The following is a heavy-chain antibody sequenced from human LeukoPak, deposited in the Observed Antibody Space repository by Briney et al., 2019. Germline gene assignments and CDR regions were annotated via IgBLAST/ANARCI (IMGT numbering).Heavy chain of an antibody. CDR1: GFTFSSNA. J-gene: IGHJ6*02. D-gene: IGHD3-10*01. V-gene: IGHV3-21*01. CDR3: ARRTMVRGPERAPPYYYGMDV. CDR2: ISSSSSYI. Sequence: PGRSLRLSCAASGFTFSSNAMNWVRQAPGKGLEWVSSISSSSSYIYYADSVKGRFPISRDNANNSLYLKMNSLRAEDTAVYYCARRTMVRGPERAPPYYYGMDVWGQGTTVTVSS.